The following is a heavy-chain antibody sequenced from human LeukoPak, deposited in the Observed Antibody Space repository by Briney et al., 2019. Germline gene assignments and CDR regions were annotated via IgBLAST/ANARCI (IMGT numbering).Heavy chain of an antibody. V-gene: IGHV4-34*01. CDR2: INHSGST. CDR1: GGSFSGYY. Sequence: SETLSLTCAVYGGSFSGYYWSWIRQPPGKGLEWIGEINHSGSTNYNPSLKSRVTISVDTSKNQFSLKLSSVTAADTAVYYRASSYYYDSTRFDYWGQGTLVTVSS. D-gene: IGHD3-22*01. CDR3: ASSYYYDSTRFDY. J-gene: IGHJ4*02.